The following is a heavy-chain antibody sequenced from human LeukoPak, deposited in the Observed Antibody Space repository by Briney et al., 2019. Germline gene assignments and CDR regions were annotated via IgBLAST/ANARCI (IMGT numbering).Heavy chain of an antibody. V-gene: IGHV3-48*04. J-gene: IGHJ4*02. Sequence: PGGSLRLSCAASGFTFSSNSMNWVRQAPGKGLEWVSYISSTGGTIYYADSMKGRFTISRDNAKNSLYLQMNSLRAEDTAVYYCAKDHRGTAAGSIGGQGTLVTVSS. CDR1: GFTFSSNS. D-gene: IGHD6-13*01. CDR2: ISSTGGTI. CDR3: AKDHRGTAAGSI.